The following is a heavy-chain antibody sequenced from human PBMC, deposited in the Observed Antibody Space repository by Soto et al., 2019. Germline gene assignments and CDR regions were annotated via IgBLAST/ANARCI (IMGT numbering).Heavy chain of an antibody. CDR1: GFTFSSYW. V-gene: IGHV3-74*01. J-gene: IGHJ6*02. CDR3: TRVGGSVSGMDV. CDR2: IDNAGSSV. D-gene: IGHD1-26*01. Sequence: EVQLVESGGGLVQPGGSLRLSCAASGFTFSSYWMHWVRQAPGKGLVWVSRIDNAGSSVRYADSVKGRFTISRDNAKNTRYLQRSSLRAEDTAVCYCTRVGGSVSGMDVWGQGTTVTVSS.